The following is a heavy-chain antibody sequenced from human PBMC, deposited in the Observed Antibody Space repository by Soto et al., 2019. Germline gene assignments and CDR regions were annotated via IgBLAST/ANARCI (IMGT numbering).Heavy chain of an antibody. CDR3: ARDLSYYYDSSGYYNDY. D-gene: IGHD3-22*01. Sequence: QVPLVQSGAEVKKPGASVKVSCKASGYTFTSYGISWVRQAPGQGLEWMGWISAYNGNTNYAQKLQGRVTMTTDTSTSTAYMEMRSLRSDDTAVYYCARDLSYYYDSSGYYNDYWGQGTLVTVSS. V-gene: IGHV1-18*04. CDR2: ISAYNGNT. CDR1: GYTFTSYG. J-gene: IGHJ4*02.